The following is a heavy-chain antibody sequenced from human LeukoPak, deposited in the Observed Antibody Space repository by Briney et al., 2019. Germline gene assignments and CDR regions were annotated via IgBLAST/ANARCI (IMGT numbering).Heavy chain of an antibody. CDR3: ARDLGYAGYCSSTSCSGPFDY. CDR1: DFTFSSYW. Sequence: GGSLKLSCAASDFTFSSYWMTWVRQAPGKGLEWVSYISSSSSTIYYTDSVKGRFTISRDNAKNSLYLQMNSLRAEDTAVYYCARDLGYAGYCSSTSCSGPFDYWGQGTLVTVSS. J-gene: IGHJ4*02. CDR2: ISSSSSTI. V-gene: IGHV3-48*04. D-gene: IGHD2-2*01.